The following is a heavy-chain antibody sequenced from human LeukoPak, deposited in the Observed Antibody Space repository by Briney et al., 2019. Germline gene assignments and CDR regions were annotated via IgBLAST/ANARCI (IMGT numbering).Heavy chain of an antibody. V-gene: IGHV1-8*01. J-gene: IGHJ6*03. CDR1: GYTFTSYD. Sequence: ASVKVSCKASGYTFTSYDINWVRQATGQGLEWMGWMNPNSGNPGYAQKFQGRVTMTRNTSISTAYMELSSLRSEDTAVYYCARGVRLSCYSCRYYYYYMDVWGKGTTVTVSS. CDR2: MNPNSGNP. CDR3: ARGVRLSCYSCRYYYYYMDV. D-gene: IGHD2-15*01.